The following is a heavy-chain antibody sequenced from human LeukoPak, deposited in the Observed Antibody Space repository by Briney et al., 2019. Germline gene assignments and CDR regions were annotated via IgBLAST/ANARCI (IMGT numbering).Heavy chain of an antibody. CDR2: ITNWNGGST. V-gene: IGHV3-20*04. CDR3: ARCSRSSTDCYSAFDI. D-gene: IGHD2-2*02. Sequence: GGSLRLSCEASGFTFDDYVMSWVRQSTGKGLEWVSAITNWNGGSTGYADYVGGRFTISRDNAKNYLYLQMNSLRAEDTALYYCARCSRSSTDCYSAFDIWGQGTMVTVSS. J-gene: IGHJ3*02. CDR1: GFTFDDYV.